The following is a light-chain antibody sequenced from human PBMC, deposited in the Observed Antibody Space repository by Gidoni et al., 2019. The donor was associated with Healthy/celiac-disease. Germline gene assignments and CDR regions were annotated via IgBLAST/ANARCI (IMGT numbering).Light chain of an antibody. CDR2: GNS. CDR3: QSYDSSLSVV. Sequence: QSVLTQPPSVSGAPGQSVTISCTWSSSNIGAGYDVHWYQQLPGTAPKLPIYGNSNRPSGVPDRFSGSKSGTSASLAITGLQAEDEADYYCQSYDSSLSVVFGGGTKLTVL. V-gene: IGLV1-40*01. J-gene: IGLJ2*01. CDR1: SSNIGAGYD.